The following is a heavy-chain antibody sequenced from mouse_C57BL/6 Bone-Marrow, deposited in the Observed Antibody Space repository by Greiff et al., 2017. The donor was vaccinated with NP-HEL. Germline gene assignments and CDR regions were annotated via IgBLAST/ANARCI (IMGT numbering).Heavy chain of an antibody. Sequence: QVQLQQPGAELVKPGASVKVSCKASGYTFTSYWMHWVKQRPGQGLEWIGRIPPSDSDTNYNQKFKGKATLTVDKSSSTAYMQLSSLTSEDSAVYYCAISGANWIPHFDNWGQGTTLTVSS. CDR2: IPPSDSDT. CDR1: GYTFTSYW. D-gene: IGHD4-1*01. V-gene: IGHV1-74*01. CDR3: AISGANWIPHFDN. J-gene: IGHJ2*01.